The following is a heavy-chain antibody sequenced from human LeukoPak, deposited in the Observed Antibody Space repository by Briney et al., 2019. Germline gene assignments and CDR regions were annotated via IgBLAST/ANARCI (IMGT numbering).Heavy chain of an antibody. V-gene: IGHV4-4*07. Sequence: SETLSLTCTVSGGSISSYYWGWIRQPAGKGLEWIGRIYTSGSTNYNPSLKSRVTISVDTSKNQFSLKLSSVTAADTAVYYCAAKRRNMGATNYWGQGTLVTVSS. D-gene: IGHD1-26*01. J-gene: IGHJ4*02. CDR1: GGSISSYY. CDR3: AAKRRNMGATNY. CDR2: IYTSGST.